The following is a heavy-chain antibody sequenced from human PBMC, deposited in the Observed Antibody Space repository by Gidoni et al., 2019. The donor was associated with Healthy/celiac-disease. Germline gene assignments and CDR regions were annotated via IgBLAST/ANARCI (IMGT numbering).Heavy chain of an antibody. CDR1: GFTFSIYV. V-gene: IGHV3-33*01. Sequence: QVQLVASGGGVVQPGRSLRLSCSASGFTFSIYVMHWVRQAPGKGLEWVAVIWYDGSNKYYADSVKGRFTISRDNSKNTLYLQMNSLRAEDTAVYYCARDSYYDSSGYYFPYFDYWGQGTLVTVSS. J-gene: IGHJ4*02. D-gene: IGHD3-22*01. CDR2: IWYDGSNK. CDR3: ARDSYYDSSGYYFPYFDY.